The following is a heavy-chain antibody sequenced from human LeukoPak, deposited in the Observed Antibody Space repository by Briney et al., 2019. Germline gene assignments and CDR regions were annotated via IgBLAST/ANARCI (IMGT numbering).Heavy chain of an antibody. D-gene: IGHD5-18*01. CDR3: ARDNGGTAMAYYYYYYMDV. CDR1: GYTFTGYY. J-gene: IGHJ6*03. Sequence: ASVKVSCKASGYTFTGYYIHWVRQAPGQGLEWMGWIIPNSGGTNYAQKFQGRVTMTRNTSISTAYMELSSLRSEDTAVYYCARDNGGTAMAYYYYYYMDVWGKGTTVTISS. V-gene: IGHV1-2*02. CDR2: IIPNSGGT.